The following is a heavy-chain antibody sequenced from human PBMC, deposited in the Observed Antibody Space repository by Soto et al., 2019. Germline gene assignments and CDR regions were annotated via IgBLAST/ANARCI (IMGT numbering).Heavy chain of an antibody. V-gene: IGHV4-39*01. Sequence: SETLSLTCTVSGGSISISSYYWGWIRQPPGKGLEWIGSIYYTGSTYYDPSLKSRVTISVDTSKDQFSLKLSSVTAADTAVYYCARKLVGATDDFDYWGQGTLVTVSS. CDR3: ARKLVGATDDFDY. D-gene: IGHD1-26*01. CDR1: GGSISISSYY. CDR2: IYYTGST. J-gene: IGHJ4*02.